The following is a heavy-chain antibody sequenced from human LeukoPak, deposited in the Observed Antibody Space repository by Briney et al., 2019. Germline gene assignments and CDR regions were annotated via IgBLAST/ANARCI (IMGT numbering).Heavy chain of an antibody. J-gene: IGHJ4*02. CDR3: ARQDDIFDY. D-gene: IGHD3-9*01. V-gene: IGHV4-61*02. CDR1: GGSISSGSFY. Sequence: PSETLSLTCTVSGGSISSGSFYWSRIRQPAGKGLEWIGRIYTDGSTNYNPSLKSRVTISVDTSKNQFSLKLSSVAAADTAVYYCARQDDIFDYWGQGTLVTVSS. CDR2: IYTDGST.